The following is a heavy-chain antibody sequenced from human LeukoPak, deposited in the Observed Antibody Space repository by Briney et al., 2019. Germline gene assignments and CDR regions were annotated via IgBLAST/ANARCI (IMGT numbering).Heavy chain of an antibody. J-gene: IGHJ3*02. CDR1: GFTFSSYW. CDR2: INSDGSST. Sequence: PGGSLRLSCAASGFTFSSYWMHWVRQAPGKGLVWVSRINSDGSSTSYADSVKGRFTISRDNAKNSLYLQMNSLRAEDTAVYYCARHRDILTGSDAFDIWGQGTMVTVSS. CDR3: ARHRDILTGSDAFDI. V-gene: IGHV3-74*01. D-gene: IGHD3-9*01.